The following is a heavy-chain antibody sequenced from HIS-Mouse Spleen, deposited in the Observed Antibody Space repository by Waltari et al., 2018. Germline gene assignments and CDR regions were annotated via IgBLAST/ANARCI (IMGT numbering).Heavy chain of an antibody. D-gene: IGHD3-10*01. CDR3: EGVYGSGSYYFDY. J-gene: IGHJ4*02. CDR1: GFTFSSYG. V-gene: IGHV3-30*03. Sequence: QVQLVESGGGVVQPGRSLRLSCAASGFTFSSYGMHWVRQAPGKGLGLVAVISYDGSNKYYADSVKGRFTISRDNSKTTLYLQMNSLRAEDTAVYYCEGVYGSGSYYFDYWGQGTLVTVSS. CDR2: ISYDGSNK.